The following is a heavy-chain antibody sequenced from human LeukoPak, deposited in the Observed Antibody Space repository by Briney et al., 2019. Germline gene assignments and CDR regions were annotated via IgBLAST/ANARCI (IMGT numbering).Heavy chain of an antibody. J-gene: IGHJ4*02. D-gene: IGHD2/OR15-2a*01. Sequence: PGGSLRLSCAASAFTFSTYTMTWVRQAPGKGLEWVSAISGSDGSTYYANSVKGRFTISRDNSKNTLYLQMNSLGAGDTAVYYCAKVGTVYFPLDFWGQGTLVTVSS. CDR1: AFTFSTYT. CDR3: AKVGTVYFPLDF. V-gene: IGHV3-23*01. CDR2: ISGSDGST.